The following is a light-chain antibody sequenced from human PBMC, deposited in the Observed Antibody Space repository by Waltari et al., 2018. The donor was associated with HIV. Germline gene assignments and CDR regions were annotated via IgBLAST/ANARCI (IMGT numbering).Light chain of an antibody. V-gene: IGKV1-9*01. CDR1: RDITRY. Sequence: DIQMTQSPSSLSASVGDRVTITCRASRDITRYLNWFQQKPGKAPKLLIHGDSTLQSGVPARFSGSGSATDFTLTISSLQPEDFATYYCQQLHTYPYTFGQGTKLEIK. CDR3: QQLHTYPYT. CDR2: GDS. J-gene: IGKJ2*01.